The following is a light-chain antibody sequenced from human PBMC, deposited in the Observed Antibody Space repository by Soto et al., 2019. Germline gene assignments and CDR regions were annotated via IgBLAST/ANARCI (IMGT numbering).Light chain of an antibody. CDR2: GAS. V-gene: IGKV3-15*01. CDR3: QQYNNCSPGT. Sequence: EIVMTQSLATLSVSPGERATLSCRASQSVTINLAWYQQRPGQAPRLLMYGASIRATGIPARFSGSVSGTEFTLTRNSLQSEDFAVYYCQQYNNCSPGTFGQGTKVEIK. J-gene: IGKJ1*01. CDR1: QSVTIN.